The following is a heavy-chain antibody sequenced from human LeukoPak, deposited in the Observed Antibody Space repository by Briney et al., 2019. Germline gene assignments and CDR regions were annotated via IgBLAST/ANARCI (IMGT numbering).Heavy chain of an antibody. CDR2: IYYSGST. Sequence: SETLSLTCTVSGGSISSSSYYWGWIRQPPGKGLEWIGSIYYSGSTYYNPSLKSRVTISVDTSKNQFSLKLSSVTAADTAVYYCAREGVGGYYDSSGRTRRWFDPWGQGTLVTVSS. CDR1: GGSISSSSYY. J-gene: IGHJ5*02. D-gene: IGHD3-22*01. CDR3: AREGVGGYYDSSGRTRRWFDP. V-gene: IGHV4-39*02.